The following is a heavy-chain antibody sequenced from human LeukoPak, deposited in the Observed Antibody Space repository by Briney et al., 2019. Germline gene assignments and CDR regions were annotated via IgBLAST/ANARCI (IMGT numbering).Heavy chain of an antibody. D-gene: IGHD6-19*01. CDR3: ARGSWPSNRLSSTAVAGSLYYYYYGMDV. J-gene: IGHJ6*02. V-gene: IGHV4-34*01. Sequence: SETLSLACAVYGGSFSGYYWSWIRQPPGKGLEWIGEINHSGSTNYNPSLKSRVTISVDTSKNQFSLKLSSVTAADTAVYYCARGSWPSNRLSSTAVAGSLYYYYYGMDVWGQGTTVTVSS. CDR2: INHSGST. CDR1: GGSFSGYY.